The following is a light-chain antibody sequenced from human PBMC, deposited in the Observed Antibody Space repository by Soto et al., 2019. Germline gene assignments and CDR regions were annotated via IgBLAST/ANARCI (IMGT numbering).Light chain of an antibody. Sequence: EIVLTQSPATLSLSPGEGATLSCRAGQSVSSSVAWYQQKPGQPPRLLIYDASNRATGIPVRFSGSGSGTDFTLTSSILEPEDSAVYYCQHRSYWVTFGGGTKVEL. J-gene: IGKJ4*01. CDR1: QSVSSS. CDR3: QHRSYWVT. V-gene: IGKV3-11*01. CDR2: DAS.